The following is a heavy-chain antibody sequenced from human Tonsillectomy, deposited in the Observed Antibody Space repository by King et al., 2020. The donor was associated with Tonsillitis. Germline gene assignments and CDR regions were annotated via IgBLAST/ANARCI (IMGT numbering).Heavy chain of an antibody. Sequence: VQLVESGGGLVKPGGSLRLSCAASGFIFSDAWMSWVRQAPGKGLEWVGRIKSKTDGGTVDYAAPVKGRFTISRDDSKKTLYLQMNSLKTEDTAVYYCNGWFGNTREGWSDPWGQGTLVTVAS. V-gene: IGHV3-15*01. D-gene: IGHD3-10*01. CDR2: IKSKTDGGTV. CDR1: GFIFSDAW. CDR3: NGWFGNTREGWSDP. J-gene: IGHJ5*02.